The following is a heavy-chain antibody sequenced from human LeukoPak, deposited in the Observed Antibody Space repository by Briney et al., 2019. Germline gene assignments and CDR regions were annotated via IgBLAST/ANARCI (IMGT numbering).Heavy chain of an antibody. CDR2: INPNSGGT. CDR3: APEYSSTWYHLDY. V-gene: IGHV1-2*06. J-gene: IGHJ4*02. D-gene: IGHD6-13*01. Sequence: ASVKVSCKASGYSFVGYHMHWVRQAPGQGLEWMGRINPNSGGTNYAQKFQGRVTITRDTSISTAYMELSRLTSDDTAVYYCAPEYSSTWYHLDYWGQGTLVTVSS. CDR1: GYSFVGYH.